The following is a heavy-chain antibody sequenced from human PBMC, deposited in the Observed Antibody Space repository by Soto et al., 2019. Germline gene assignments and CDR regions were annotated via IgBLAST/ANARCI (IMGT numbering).Heavy chain of an antibody. CDR3: ARDQPYSSSRRPGYYYYGMDV. J-gene: IGHJ6*02. V-gene: IGHV1-69*13. CDR1: VGTFSSYA. Sequence: GASVKVSCKGSVGTFSSYAISCLLQSPLQVRDWMGGIIPIFGTANYAQKFQGRVTITADESTSTAYMELSSLRSEDTAVYYCARDQPYSSSRRPGYYYYGMDVWGQGTTVTVSS. D-gene: IGHD6-13*01. CDR2: IIPIFGTA.